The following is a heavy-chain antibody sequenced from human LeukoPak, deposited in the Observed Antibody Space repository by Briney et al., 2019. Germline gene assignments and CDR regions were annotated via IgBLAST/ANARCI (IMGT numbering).Heavy chain of an antibody. V-gene: IGHV1-18*01. Sequence: ASVKVSCKASGGTFSSYAISWVRQAPGQGLEWMAWINAYNGDTNYAQKFQGRVTITRDTSASTAYMELSSLTSEGTGIYYCARGPRAAADDYWGQGTLVTVSS. J-gene: IGHJ4*02. CDR2: INAYNGDT. CDR1: GGTFSSYA. CDR3: ARGPRAAADDY. D-gene: IGHD6-13*01.